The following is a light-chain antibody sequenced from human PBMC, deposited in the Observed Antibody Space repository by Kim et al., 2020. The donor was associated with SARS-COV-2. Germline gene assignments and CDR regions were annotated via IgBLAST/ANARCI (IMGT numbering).Light chain of an antibody. CDR1: QSVSSSY. V-gene: IGKV3D-7*01. J-gene: IGKJ1*01. CDR2: GAS. CDR3: QQYDNRPRT. Sequence: PGERVTLSCRASQSVSSSYLTWYQQKPGQAPRLLIYGASTRATGIPARFSGSGSGTDFTLTISSLQPEDFAVYYCQQYDNRPRTFGQGTKV.